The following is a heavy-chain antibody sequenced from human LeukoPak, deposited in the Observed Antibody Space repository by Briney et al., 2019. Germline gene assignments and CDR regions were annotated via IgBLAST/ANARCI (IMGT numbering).Heavy chain of an antibody. D-gene: IGHD1-26*01. CDR3: ARDRRELLDAFDI. J-gene: IGHJ3*02. Sequence: PSETLSLTCAVYGGSFSGYYWSWIRQPPGKGLEWIGEINHSGSTNYNPSLKSRVTISVDTSKNQFSLKLSSVTAADTAVYYCARDRRELLDAFDIWGQGTMVTVSS. V-gene: IGHV4-34*01. CDR2: INHSGST. CDR1: GGSFSGYY.